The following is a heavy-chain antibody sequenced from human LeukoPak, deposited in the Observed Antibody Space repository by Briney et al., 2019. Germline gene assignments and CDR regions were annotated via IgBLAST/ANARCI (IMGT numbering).Heavy chain of an antibody. D-gene: IGHD1-26*01. CDR1: GFPISSYS. J-gene: IGHJ4*02. V-gene: IGHV3-48*01. CDR2: ISTSTTTI. Sequence: GGSLTLSCEASGFPISSYSMNWVRQAPGKGLEWISYISTSTTTIFYANSVKGRFTISKDNAKKSLYLQMNSLRVEDTGVYYCASWGEGALDNWGQGTLVTVSS. CDR3: ASWGEGALDN.